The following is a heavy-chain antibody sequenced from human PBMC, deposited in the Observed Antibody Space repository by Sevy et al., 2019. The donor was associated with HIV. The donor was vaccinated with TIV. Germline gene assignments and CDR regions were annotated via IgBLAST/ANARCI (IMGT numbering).Heavy chain of an antibody. D-gene: IGHD3-10*01. Sequence: SETLSLTCTVSGYSISSGYFWGWIRQPPGKGLEWIGTIFHSGTTYYHPSLNSRVNISVDTSNNQFSLKLDSVTAADTAVYYCARVFPGVRGVDGNYWGQGTLVTVSS. V-gene: IGHV4-38-2*02. CDR2: IFHSGTT. CDR1: GYSISSGYF. J-gene: IGHJ4*02. CDR3: ARVFPGVRGVDGNY.